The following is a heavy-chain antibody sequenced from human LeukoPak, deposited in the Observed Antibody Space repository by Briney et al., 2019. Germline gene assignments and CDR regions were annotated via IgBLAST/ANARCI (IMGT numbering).Heavy chain of an antibody. CDR3: AKVSGGGLYYDGMDV. D-gene: IGHD1-14*01. CDR2: ISGSGGST. V-gene: IGHV3-23*01. CDR1: GFTFSSYA. Sequence: GGSLRLSCAASGFTFSSYAMSRVRQAPGKGLEWVSAISGSGGSTYYADSVKGRFTISRDNSKNTLYLQMNSLRAEDTAVYYCAKVSGGGLYYDGMDVWGQGTTVTVSS. J-gene: IGHJ6*02.